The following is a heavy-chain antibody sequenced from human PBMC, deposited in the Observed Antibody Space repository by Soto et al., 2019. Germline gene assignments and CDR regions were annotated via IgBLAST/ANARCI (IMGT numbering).Heavy chain of an antibody. Sequence: QVQLVESGGGVVQPGRSLRLSCAASGFTFSKYGMHWVRQAPGKGLEWVAVISYDGSHKYNVDSVKGRFTISRDNSKNTLFLQMTSLRAEDTAVYYCAKDLATYYFDTSGSRPFDYWGHGTLVTVSS. CDR1: GFTFSKYG. J-gene: IGHJ4*01. CDR2: ISYDGSHK. V-gene: IGHV3-30*18. CDR3: AKDLATYYFDTSGSRPFDY. D-gene: IGHD3-22*01.